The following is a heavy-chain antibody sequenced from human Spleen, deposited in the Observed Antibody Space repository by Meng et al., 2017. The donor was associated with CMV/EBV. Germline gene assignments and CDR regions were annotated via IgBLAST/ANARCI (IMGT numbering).Heavy chain of an antibody. CDR1: GGSFSNYY. V-gene: IGHV4-34*01. CDR2: INQSGTT. Sequence: GSLRLSCGVYGGSFSNYYWSWIRQSPGKGLEWIGEINQSGTTSYNPSLKSRLTISVDSSKNQFSLKLDSVTAADTAVYYCARHSSHCSSITCYHSWFDPWGQGTLVTVSS. D-gene: IGHD2-2*01. J-gene: IGHJ5*02. CDR3: ARHSSHCSSITCYHSWFDP.